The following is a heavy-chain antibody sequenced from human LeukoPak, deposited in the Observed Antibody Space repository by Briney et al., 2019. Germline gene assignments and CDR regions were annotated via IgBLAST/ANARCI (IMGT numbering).Heavy chain of an antibody. CDR1: GYTFTGYY. D-gene: IGHD6-19*01. Sequence: ASVKVSCKASGYTFTGYYMHWVRQAPGQGLEWMGWINPNSGGTNYAQKFQGRVTMTRDTSISIAYMELSSLKAGDTAVYICARGWGVAVAPTYGALSHWGQGTLVTVSS. V-gene: IGHV1-2*02. CDR3: ARGWGVAVAPTYGALSH. CDR2: INPNSGGT. J-gene: IGHJ4*02.